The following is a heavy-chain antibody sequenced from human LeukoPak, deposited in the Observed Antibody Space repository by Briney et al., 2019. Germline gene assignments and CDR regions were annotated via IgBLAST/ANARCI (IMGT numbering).Heavy chain of an antibody. J-gene: IGHJ4*02. CDR1: GYTFTSYG. CDR2: ISVYNGKT. V-gene: IGHV1-18*01. D-gene: IGHD5-12*01. Sequence: GASVKVPCKASGYTFTSYGISWVRQAPGQGLEGTGWISVYNGKTNYAQKFQGRVTMTTDTSTSTAYMELGSLRFDDPAVYYCARDGSGYAPVDYWGQGTLVTVSS. CDR3: ARDGSGYAPVDY.